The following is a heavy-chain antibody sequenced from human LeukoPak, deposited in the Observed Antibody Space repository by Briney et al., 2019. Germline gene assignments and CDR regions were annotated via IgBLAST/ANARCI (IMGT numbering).Heavy chain of an antibody. Sequence: GGSLRLSCAASGFTFSSYWMSWVRQAPGKELEWVANIKQDGSEKYYVDSVKGRFTISRDNAKNSLYLQMNSLRAEDTAVYYCARSERAYYYGMDVWGQGTTVTVSS. D-gene: IGHD1-1*01. V-gene: IGHV3-7*01. CDR1: GFTFSSYW. CDR2: IKQDGSEK. CDR3: ARSERAYYYGMDV. J-gene: IGHJ6*02.